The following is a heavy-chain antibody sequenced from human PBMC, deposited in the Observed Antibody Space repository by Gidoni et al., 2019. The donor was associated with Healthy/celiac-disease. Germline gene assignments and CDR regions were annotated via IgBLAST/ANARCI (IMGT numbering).Heavy chain of an antibody. V-gene: IGHV3-21*01. J-gene: IGHJ4*02. CDR3: ARPPVVTRVAYFDY. Sequence: EVQLVESGGGLVKPGGSLRLSCAASGFTFSSYSMNWVRQAPGKGLGWVSSISSSSSYISYADSVKGRFTISRDNAKNSLSLQMNRLRAEDTAVYYCARPPVVTRVAYFDYWGQGTLVTVSS. CDR2: ISSSSSYI. D-gene: IGHD2-21*02. CDR1: GFTFSSYS.